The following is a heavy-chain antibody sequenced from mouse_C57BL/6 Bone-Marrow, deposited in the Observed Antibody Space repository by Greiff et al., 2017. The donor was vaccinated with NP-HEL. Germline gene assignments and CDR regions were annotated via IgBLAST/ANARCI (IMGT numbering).Heavy chain of an antibody. D-gene: IGHD2-1*01. V-gene: IGHV7-3*01. CDR3: ARYGGNYPYYYAMDY. Sequence: EVQVVESGGGLVQPGGSLSLSCAASGFTFTDYYMSWVRQPPGKALEWLGFIRNKANGYTTEYSASVKGRFTISRDNSQSILYLQMNALRAEDSATYYCARYGGNYPYYYAMDYWGQGTSVTVSS. J-gene: IGHJ4*01. CDR1: GFTFTDYY. CDR2: IRNKANGYTT.